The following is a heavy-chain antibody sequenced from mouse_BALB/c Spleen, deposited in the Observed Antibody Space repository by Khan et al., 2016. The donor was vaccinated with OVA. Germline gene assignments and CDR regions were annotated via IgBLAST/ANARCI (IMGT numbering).Heavy chain of an antibody. J-gene: IGHJ2*01. V-gene: IGHV6-6*02. CDR3: WILQ. D-gene: IGHD6-1*01. CDR1: GFTFSNYW. Sequence: EVKLEESGAGLVQPGGSMKLSCVASGFTFSNYWMNWVRQSPAKGLEWVAEIRSKYDDYVTHYEESVKGRFTISRADSKTSIYLQMINSRAEDTGIYYCWILQWGQGTTLTVSA. CDR2: IRSKYDDYVT.